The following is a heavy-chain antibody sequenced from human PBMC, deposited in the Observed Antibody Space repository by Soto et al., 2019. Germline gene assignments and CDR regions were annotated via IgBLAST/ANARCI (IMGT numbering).Heavy chain of an antibody. V-gene: IGHV4-31*03. CDR2: IDYSGST. Sequence: QVQLQESGPGLVKPSQTLSLTCTVSGGSISSGGYYWSWIRQHPGKGLEWIGYIDYSGSTYYNPSLKCRVTISVDTSKNQFSLKLSSVTAADTAVYYCARDTPTTMTTDYYYGMDVWGQGTTVTVSS. CDR3: ARDTPTTMTTDYYYGMDV. J-gene: IGHJ6*02. D-gene: IGHD4-17*01. CDR1: GGSISSGGYY.